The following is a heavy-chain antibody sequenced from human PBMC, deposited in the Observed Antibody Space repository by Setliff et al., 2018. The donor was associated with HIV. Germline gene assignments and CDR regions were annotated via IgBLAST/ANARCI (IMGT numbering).Heavy chain of an antibody. CDR3: ARVDAISGYYLY. V-gene: IGHV4-39*07. CDR2: MYYSGST. CDR1: GGSISGSSYY. D-gene: IGHD3-22*01. J-gene: IGHJ4*02. Sequence: SETLSLTCIVSGGSISGSSYYWGWIRQSPGKGLEWIGNMYYSGSTNYSPSLKSRVTISVDTSKNQLSLKLSSVTAADTAVYYCARVDAISGYYLYWGQGTLVTAPQ.